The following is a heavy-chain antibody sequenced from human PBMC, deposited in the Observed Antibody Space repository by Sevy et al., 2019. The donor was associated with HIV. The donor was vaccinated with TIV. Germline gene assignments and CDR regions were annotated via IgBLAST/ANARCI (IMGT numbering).Heavy chain of an antibody. V-gene: IGHV3-23*01. D-gene: IGHD1-26*01. J-gene: IGHJ3*02. CDR3: AKDTDSRSYLNDAFDI. CDR2: RNGSGGRT. Sequence: GGSLRLSCAASGFTFSSFAMSWVRQTPGKGLEWVSGRNGSGGRTYYPDSVKGRFTISRDNSKNTLYLQMNSLRAEDTAVYYCAKDTDSRSYLNDAFDIWGQGTMVTVSS. CDR1: GFTFSSFA.